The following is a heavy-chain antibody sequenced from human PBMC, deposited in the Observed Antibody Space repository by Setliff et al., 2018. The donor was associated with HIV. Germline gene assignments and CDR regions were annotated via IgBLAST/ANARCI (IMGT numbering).Heavy chain of an antibody. J-gene: IGHJ4*02. D-gene: IGHD1-26*01. CDR1: GHSFTTYF. Sequence: ASVKVSCKASGHSFTTYFLHWVRQAPGQGLEWMGMINPSGGEPSYAQRFQGRVTMTRDTSTSTVYMDLSSLRFEDTAVYYCAREFPGGTYGFDYWGQGTLVTVSS. V-gene: IGHV1-46*01. CDR3: AREFPGGTYGFDY. CDR2: INPSGGEP.